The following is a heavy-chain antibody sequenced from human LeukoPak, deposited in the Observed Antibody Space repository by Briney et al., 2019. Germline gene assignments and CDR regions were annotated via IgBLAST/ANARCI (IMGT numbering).Heavy chain of an antibody. D-gene: IGHD2-15*01. V-gene: IGHV3-21*01. J-gene: IGHJ6*02. Sequence: GGSLRLSCAASGFTFSSFGMNWVRQAPGKGLEWVSSISSGTTYIYYADSVKGRFTISRDNAKNSLYLQMNSLRAEDTAVYFCARSSDRYGMDVWSQGTTVTVSS. CDR3: ARSSDRYGMDV. CDR1: GFTFSSFG. CDR2: ISSGTTYI.